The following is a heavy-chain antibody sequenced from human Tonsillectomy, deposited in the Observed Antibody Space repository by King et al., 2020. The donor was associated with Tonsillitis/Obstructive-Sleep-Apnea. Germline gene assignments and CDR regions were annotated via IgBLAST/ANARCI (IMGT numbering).Heavy chain of an antibody. J-gene: IGHJ4*02. CDR1: GFTFSDYN. CDR3: ARGSSLLAWLLSYYFDY. CDR2: ISGSGTYI. V-gene: IGHV3-21*01. D-gene: IGHD3-3*01. Sequence: VQLVESGGGLVKPGESLRLSSAASGFTFSDYNMNWVRRAPGKGLEWVSSISGSGTYIFYADSLKGRFTISRDNAKNSLYLQMNSLRAEDTAVYYCARGSSLLAWLLSYYFDYWGQGTLVTVSS.